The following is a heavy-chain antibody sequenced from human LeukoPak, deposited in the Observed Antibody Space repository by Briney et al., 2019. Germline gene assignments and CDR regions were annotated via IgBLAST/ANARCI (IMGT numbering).Heavy chain of an antibody. CDR1: GFTFSDYY. CDR2: ISSSGSTI. Sequence: GGSLRLSCAASGFTFSDYYMSWIRQAPGKGLEWVSYISSSGSTIYYADSVKGRFTISRDNAKNSLYLQMNSLRAEDTAVYYCARDPDSDGYNLSWFDPWGQGTLVTVSS. CDR3: ARDPDSDGYNLSWFDP. V-gene: IGHV3-11*01. J-gene: IGHJ5*02. D-gene: IGHD5-24*01.